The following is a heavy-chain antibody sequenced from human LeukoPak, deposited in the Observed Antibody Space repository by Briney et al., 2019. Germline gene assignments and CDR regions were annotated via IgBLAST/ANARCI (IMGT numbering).Heavy chain of an antibody. CDR2: ITPLYGAS. CDR1: GGRFGNYA. Sequence: SVKVSCKASGGRFGNYALNWVRQAPGQRVEWMGAITPLYGASNYAQKFQGRLTIVADESTGTGYMELRSLASEDTAVYYCAADSHTSGFDYWAQGTLVTVSS. V-gene: IGHV1-69*13. CDR3: AADSHTSGFDY. D-gene: IGHD1-1*01. J-gene: IGHJ4*02.